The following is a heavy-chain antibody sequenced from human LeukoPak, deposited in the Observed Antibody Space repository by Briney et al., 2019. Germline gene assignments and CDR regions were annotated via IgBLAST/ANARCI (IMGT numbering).Heavy chain of an antibody. V-gene: IGHV3-23*01. J-gene: IGHJ4*02. D-gene: IGHD3-22*01. CDR2: ISGSGGST. CDR1: GFTFSSYA. CDR3: AKDGVLTMIVVVTGYFDY. Sequence: GGSLRLSCAASGFTFSSYAMSWVRQAPGKGLEWVSAISGSGGSTYYADSVKGRFTIFRDNSKNTLYLQMNSLRAEDTAVYYCAKDGVLTMIVVVTGYFDYWGQGTLVTVSS.